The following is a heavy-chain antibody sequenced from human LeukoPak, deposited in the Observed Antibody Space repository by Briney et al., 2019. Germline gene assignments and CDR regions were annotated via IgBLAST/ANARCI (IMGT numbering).Heavy chain of an antibody. Sequence: ASVKVSCKASGGTFTSYAISWVRQAPGQGLEWMGGIIPIFGTANYAQKFQGRVTITADESTSTAYMELSSLRSEDTAVYYCARGISSSWYGAGMVGFDYWGQGTLVTVSS. CDR3: ARGISSSWYGAGMVGFDY. CDR1: GGTFTSYA. J-gene: IGHJ4*02. D-gene: IGHD6-13*01. CDR2: IIPIFGTA. V-gene: IGHV1-69*13.